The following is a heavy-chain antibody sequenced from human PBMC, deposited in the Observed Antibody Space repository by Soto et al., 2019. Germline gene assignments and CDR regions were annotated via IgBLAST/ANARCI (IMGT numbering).Heavy chain of an antibody. CDR1: GGSIISTFYY. V-gene: IGHV4-39*01. Sequence: SETLSLTCTVSGGSIISTFYYWGWLRQPPGRGLEWIANIHYSGETHYSPSLKSRVAISVDTSKSQFSLTLDSVTAAATAVYYCARRPAFRDHGWFDPWGQGILVTVSS. J-gene: IGHJ5*02. D-gene: IGHD4-17*01. CDR2: IHYSGET. CDR3: ARRPAFRDHGWFDP.